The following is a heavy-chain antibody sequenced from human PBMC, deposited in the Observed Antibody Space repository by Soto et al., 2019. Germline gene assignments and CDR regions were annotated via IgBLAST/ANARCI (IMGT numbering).Heavy chain of an antibody. V-gene: IGHV1-69*01. J-gene: IGHJ4*02. CDR1: GGTFSSHA. CDR3: AIGDRSSWIGNH. D-gene: IGHD6-6*01. Sequence: QVHLVQSGAEVTKAGSSVKVSCKASGGTFSSHAFSWVRQAPGQGLEWVGGIIPIFETANYAQEFQGRVTISADESTHPVLLDLNHLRSADTAIYFCAIGDRSSWIGNHWGPGTQVTVS. CDR2: IIPIFETA.